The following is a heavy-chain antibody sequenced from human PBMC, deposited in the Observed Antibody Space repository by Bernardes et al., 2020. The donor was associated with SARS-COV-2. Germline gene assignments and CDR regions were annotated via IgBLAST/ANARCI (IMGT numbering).Heavy chain of an antibody. CDR3: ARTRTTISTTGIPVDY. D-gene: IGHD2-21*02. Sequence: ASVKVSCKASGYTFTDYFIHWVRQAPGQRLEWMGWINPITGGTNYVQKFQGRVTMTRDTSITTAYMELSWLGSDDTAIYYCARTRTTISTTGIPVDYWGQGTLVTVSS. CDR2: INPITGGT. CDR1: GYTFTDYF. V-gene: IGHV1-2*02. J-gene: IGHJ4*02.